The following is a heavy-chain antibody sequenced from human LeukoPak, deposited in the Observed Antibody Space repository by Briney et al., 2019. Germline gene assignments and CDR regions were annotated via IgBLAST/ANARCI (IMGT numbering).Heavy chain of an antibody. J-gene: IGHJ3*02. CDR3: ARRSYGVLGFAFDT. Sequence: SATLSLTCAVAGGSISAYYWNWIRPPPGKGLEWIGYIYNIGSTNYNPSLKSRVTIPVDTSKNQFSLNLSSVTAADTAVYYCARRSYGVLGFAFDTWGPGTMVTVSS. CDR1: GGSISAYY. CDR2: IYNIGST. V-gene: IGHV4-59*01. D-gene: IGHD4-17*01.